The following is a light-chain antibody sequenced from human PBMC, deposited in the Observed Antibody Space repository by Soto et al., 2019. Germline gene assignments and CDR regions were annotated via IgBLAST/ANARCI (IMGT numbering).Light chain of an antibody. CDR2: GAS. CDR1: QSVSSSY. J-gene: IGKJ4*01. CDR3: QQLNSWPLT. V-gene: IGKV3D-20*02. Sequence: EIVLTQSPGTLSLSPGERATLSCRASQSVSSSYLAWYQQKPGQAPRLLIYGASSRATGIPDRFSGSGSGTDFTLTISRLEPEDFAVYYCQQLNSWPLTFGGGTKVEIK.